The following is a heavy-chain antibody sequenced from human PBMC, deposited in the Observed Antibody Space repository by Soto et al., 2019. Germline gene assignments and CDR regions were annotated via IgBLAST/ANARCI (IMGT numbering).Heavy chain of an antibody. CDR2: IKQDGSEK. D-gene: IGHD6-6*01. J-gene: IGHJ5*02. CDR3: AMPPSGNPSIANWFDP. V-gene: IGHV3-7*01. Sequence: GGSLRLSCAASGFTFSSYWMSWVRQAPGKGLEWVANIKQDGSEKYYVDSVKGRFTISRDNAKNSLYLQMNSLRAEDTAVYYCAMPPSGNPSIANWFDPWGQGTLVTVSS. CDR1: GFTFSSYW.